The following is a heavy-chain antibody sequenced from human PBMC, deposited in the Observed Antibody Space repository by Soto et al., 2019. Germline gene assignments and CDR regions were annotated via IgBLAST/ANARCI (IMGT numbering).Heavy chain of an antibody. CDR3: ARGGIEEDIVVVPAAHLWYYGMDV. J-gene: IGHJ6*02. Sequence: SLRLSCAASGFTFSSYGMHWVRQAPGKGLERVAVIWYDGSNKYYADSVKGRFTISRDNSKNTLYLQMNSLRAEDTAVYYCARGGIEEDIVVVPAAHLWYYGMDVWRQGITVTVSS. V-gene: IGHV3-33*01. CDR2: IWYDGSNK. D-gene: IGHD2-2*01. CDR1: GFTFSSYG.